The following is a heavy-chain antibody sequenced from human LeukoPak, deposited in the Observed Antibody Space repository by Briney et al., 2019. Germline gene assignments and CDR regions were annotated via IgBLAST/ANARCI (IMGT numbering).Heavy chain of an antibody. Sequence: SETLSLTCTVSGGSISSSSYYWGWIRQPPGKGLEWIGSIYYSGSTYYNPSLKSRVTISVDTSKNQFSLKLSSVTAADTAVYYCARPGLRYLRWQGAFDIWGQGTMVTVSS. J-gene: IGHJ3*02. V-gene: IGHV4-39*01. D-gene: IGHD4-23*01. CDR2: IYYSGST. CDR1: GGSISSSSYY. CDR3: ARPGLRYLRWQGAFDI.